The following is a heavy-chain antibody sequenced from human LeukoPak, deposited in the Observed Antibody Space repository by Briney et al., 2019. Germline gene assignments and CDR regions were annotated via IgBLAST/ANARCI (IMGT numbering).Heavy chain of an antibody. D-gene: IGHD6-13*01. CDR2: IYWDDDK. J-gene: IGHJ4*02. CDR1: WFSLSTSGVG. V-gene: IGHV2-5*02. CDR3: AHISEQPLAFDY. Sequence: SGPTLSKPTHPLTLTCTFSWFSLSTSGVGVGWIRQPPGKALEWLALIYWDDDKRYSPALKSRLTITKDTSKNQVVLTMTNMDPVDTAAYYFAHISEQPLAFDYWGQGTLVTVSS.